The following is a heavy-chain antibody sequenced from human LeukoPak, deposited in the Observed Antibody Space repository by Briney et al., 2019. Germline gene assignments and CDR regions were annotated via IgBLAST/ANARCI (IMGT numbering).Heavy chain of an antibody. CDR3: ARHGHYGSRRHNGFDP. D-gene: IGHD3-10*01. CDR2: IDTSDSYT. V-gene: IGHV5-10-1*01. CDR1: GYSFTNYW. Sequence: GESLKISCKGTGYSFTNYWITWVRQMPGKGLEWMGRIDTSDSYTNYSPSFQGHVTISVDKSISTAYLQWNSLKASDTAMYYCARHGHYGSRRHNGFDPWGQGTLVTVSS. J-gene: IGHJ5*02.